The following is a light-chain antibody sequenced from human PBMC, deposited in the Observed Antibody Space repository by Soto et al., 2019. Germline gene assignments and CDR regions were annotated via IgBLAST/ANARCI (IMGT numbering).Light chain of an antibody. CDR1: QNISSK. CDR2: AAS. Sequence: EIVMTQSPATLSVSPGEGATLSCRASQNISSKLAWYQQKPGQAPRLLIYAASTRATGVPVRFSGSGSGTEFTLTISSLQSEDLAVYYCQHYNDWRWTFGQGTKVEIK. V-gene: IGKV3-15*01. J-gene: IGKJ1*01. CDR3: QHYNDWRWT.